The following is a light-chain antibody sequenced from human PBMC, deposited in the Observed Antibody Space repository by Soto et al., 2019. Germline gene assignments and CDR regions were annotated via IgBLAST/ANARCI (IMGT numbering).Light chain of an antibody. CDR1: QSVNSN. CDR3: QQSRDWPLT. CDR2: DAS. Sequence: EIVLTQSPGTLSLSPGERATLSCRASQSVNSNLAWYQQKLGQAPRLLIYDASNRATGIPVRFSGSGSGTDFTLTISSLEPEDFAVYYCQQSRDWPLTFGGGTKVEIK. J-gene: IGKJ4*01. V-gene: IGKV3-11*01.